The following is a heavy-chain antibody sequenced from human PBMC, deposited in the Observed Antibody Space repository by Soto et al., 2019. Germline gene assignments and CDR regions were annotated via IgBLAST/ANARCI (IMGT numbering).Heavy chain of an antibody. V-gene: IGHV4-39*01. Sequence: ASETLSLTCTVSGGSISSSSYYWGWIRQPPGKGLEWIGSIYYSGSTYYNPSLKSRVTISVDTSKNQFSLKLSSVTAADTAVYYCASLRQSITMIVVVTPYYFDYWGQGTLVTVSS. CDR2: IYYSGST. J-gene: IGHJ4*02. CDR1: GGSISSSSYY. D-gene: IGHD3-22*01. CDR3: ASLRQSITMIVVVTPYYFDY.